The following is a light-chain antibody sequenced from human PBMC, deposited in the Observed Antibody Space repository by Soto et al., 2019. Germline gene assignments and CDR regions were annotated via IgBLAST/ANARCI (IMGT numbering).Light chain of an antibody. CDR3: QQYNSYWT. CDR1: QSISSW. V-gene: IGKV1-5*03. Sequence: DIQMTQSPSTLSASVGDRVTITCRASQSISSWLAWYQQKPGKAPKLLIYKASSLENAVPSRFSGSGSGTEFTLTISSLQPDDFATYYCQQYNSYWTFGQGTKVDI. CDR2: KAS. J-gene: IGKJ1*01.